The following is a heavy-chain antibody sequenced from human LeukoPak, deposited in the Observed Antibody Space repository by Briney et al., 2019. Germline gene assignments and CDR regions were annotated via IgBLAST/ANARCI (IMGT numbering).Heavy chain of an antibody. V-gene: IGHV3-23*01. CDR3: AKHGSGRYFDY. Sequence: GKSLRLSCAASGFTFSSCAMSWVRQAPGKGLEWVSGISGSGDNTYYAESVAGRFTISRDNSKSTLYLQVNSLRAGDTAVYYCAKHGSGRYFDYWGQGTLVTVSS. CDR1: GFTFSSCA. D-gene: IGHD6-19*01. J-gene: IGHJ4*02. CDR2: ISGSGDNT.